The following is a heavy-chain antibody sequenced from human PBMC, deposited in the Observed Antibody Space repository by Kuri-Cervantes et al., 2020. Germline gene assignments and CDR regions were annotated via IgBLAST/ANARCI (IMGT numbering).Heavy chain of an antibody. Sequence: ASVKVSCKASGYTFTSYYMHWVRQAPGQGLEWMGIINPSGGSTSYAQKFQGRVTMTRDTSTSTVYMELSSLRSEDTAVYYCARGIYCSSTSCYGYYYYYYMDVWGKGTTVTVSS. CDR3: ARGIYCSSTSCYGYYYYYYMDV. CDR1: GYTFTSYY. D-gene: IGHD2-2*01. J-gene: IGHJ6*03. CDR2: INPSGGST. V-gene: IGHV1-46*01.